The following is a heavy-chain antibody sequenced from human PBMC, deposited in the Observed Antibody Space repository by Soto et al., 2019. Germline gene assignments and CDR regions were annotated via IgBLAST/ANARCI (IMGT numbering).Heavy chain of an antibody. CDR2: IIPIFGTA. CDR3: ASKLHGRYASSGYYYLDY. Sequence: SVEDSCKASGGTFSSYAIIWVRQAPGQGLEWMGGIIPIFGTANYAQKFQGRVTITADESTSTAYMELSSLRSEDTAVYYCASKLHGRYASSGYYYLDYWGQGILVTVSS. CDR1: GGTFSSYA. V-gene: IGHV1-69*13. J-gene: IGHJ4*02. D-gene: IGHD3-22*01.